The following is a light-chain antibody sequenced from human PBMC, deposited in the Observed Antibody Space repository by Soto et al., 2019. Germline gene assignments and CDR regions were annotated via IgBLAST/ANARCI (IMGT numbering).Light chain of an antibody. V-gene: IGLV2-14*01. CDR3: SSYISNSIVV. J-gene: IGLJ2*01. Sequence: QSVLTQPASVSGSPGQSITISCNGTSSDVGDYNYVSWYQQHPGKAPKLMIYEVSHRLSGVSNRFSGSKSGYTASLTISGLQDEDEADYYCSSYISNSIVVFGGGTKLTVL. CDR1: SSDVGDYNY. CDR2: EVS.